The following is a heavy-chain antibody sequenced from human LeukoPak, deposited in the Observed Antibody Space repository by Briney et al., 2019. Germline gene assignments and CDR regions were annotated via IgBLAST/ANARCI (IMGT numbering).Heavy chain of an antibody. CDR2: INHSGST. Sequence: SETLSLTCAVYGGPFSGYYWSWIRQPPGKGLEWIGEINHSGSTNYNPSLKSRATISVDTSKNQFSLKLSSVTAADTAVYYCARGTCSNGVCYRYGEGFHYWGQGTLVTVSS. D-gene: IGHD2-8*01. V-gene: IGHV4-34*01. J-gene: IGHJ4*02. CDR3: ARGTCSNGVCYRYGEGFHY. CDR1: GGPFSGYY.